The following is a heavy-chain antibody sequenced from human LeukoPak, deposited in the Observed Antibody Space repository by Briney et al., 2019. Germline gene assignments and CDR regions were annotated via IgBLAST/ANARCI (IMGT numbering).Heavy chain of an antibody. CDR3: ARGRYSYGYVYYYMDV. J-gene: IGHJ6*03. V-gene: IGHV4-34*01. CDR2: INHSGST. Sequence: PSETLSLTCAVYGGSFSGYYWSWIRQPPGKGLEWIGEINHSGSTNYNPSLKSRVTISVDTSKNQFSLKLSSVTAADTAVYYCARGRYSYGYVYYYMDVWGKGTTVTVSS. D-gene: IGHD5-18*01. CDR1: GGSFSGYY.